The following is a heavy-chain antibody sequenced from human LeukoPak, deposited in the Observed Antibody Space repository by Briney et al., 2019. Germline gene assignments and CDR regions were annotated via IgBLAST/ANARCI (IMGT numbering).Heavy chain of an antibody. CDR2: ISSSSSYI. V-gene: IGHV3-21*01. CDR1: GFTFSSYS. D-gene: IGHD7-27*01. CDR3: ARDFRPLGAFDI. J-gene: IGHJ3*02. Sequence: TGGSLRLSCAASGFTFSSYSMNWVRQAPGKGLEWVSSISSSSSYIYYADSVKGRFTISRDSAKNSLYLQMNSLRAEDTAVYYCARDFRPLGAFDIWGQGTMVTVSS.